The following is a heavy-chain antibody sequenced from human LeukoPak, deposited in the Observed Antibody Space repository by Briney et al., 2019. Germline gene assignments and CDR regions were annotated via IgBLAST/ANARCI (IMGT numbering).Heavy chain of an antibody. Sequence: GASVKVSCKTSGYTFTSYDINWVRHATGQGLEWMGWMNPNSGDTGYAQKFQDRVTMTRNTSKSTAYMELRGLSSEDTAVYYCTRTRGYSLGYSDYWGQGALVTVSS. J-gene: IGHJ4*02. CDR2: MNPNSGDT. V-gene: IGHV1-8*01. D-gene: IGHD5-18*01. CDR3: TRTRGYSLGYSDY. CDR1: GYTFTSYD.